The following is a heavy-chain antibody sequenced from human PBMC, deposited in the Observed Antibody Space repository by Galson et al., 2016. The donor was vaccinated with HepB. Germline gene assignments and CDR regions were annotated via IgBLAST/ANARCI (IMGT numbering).Heavy chain of an antibody. J-gene: IGHJ4*02. D-gene: IGHD6-19*01. CDR2: TLYDGSKK. CDR3: ARDGSGWNLEY. Sequence: SLRLSCAASGFTFSSYGIHWVRQAPGKGLEWVAVTLYDGSKKGYADSVKGRFTISKDNSKNTAYLEMNSLRAEDTAVYYCARDGSGWNLEYWGQGTLLTVSS. CDR1: GFTFSSYG. V-gene: IGHV3-33*01.